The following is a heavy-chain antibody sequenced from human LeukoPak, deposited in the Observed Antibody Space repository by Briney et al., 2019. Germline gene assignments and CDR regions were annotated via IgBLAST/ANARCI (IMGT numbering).Heavy chain of an antibody. CDR2: ISSTGSTI. J-gene: IGHJ5*02. V-gene: IGHV3-48*03. CDR1: VFTFSSYQ. CDR3: ARGDTYNCFDP. Sequence: GGSLRLSCVASVFTFSSYQMNWVRQAPGKGLEWVSYISSTGSTIYYADSSKGRFTISRANAKNSLYLQMNSLSAEDTAVYYCARGDTYNCFDPWGQGTLVTVSS.